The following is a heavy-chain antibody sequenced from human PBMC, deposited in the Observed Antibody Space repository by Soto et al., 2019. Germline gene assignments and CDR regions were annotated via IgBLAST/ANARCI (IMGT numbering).Heavy chain of an antibody. D-gene: IGHD6-13*01. Sequence: GGSLRLSCAASGFTFSSYAMHWVRQAPGKGLEWVAVISYDGSNKYYADSVKGRFTISRDNSKNTLYLQMNSLRAEDTAVYYCARDLKGMAALEYWGQGTLVTVSS. CDR1: GFTFSSYA. V-gene: IGHV3-30-3*01. J-gene: IGHJ4*02. CDR3: ARDLKGMAALEY. CDR2: ISYDGSNK.